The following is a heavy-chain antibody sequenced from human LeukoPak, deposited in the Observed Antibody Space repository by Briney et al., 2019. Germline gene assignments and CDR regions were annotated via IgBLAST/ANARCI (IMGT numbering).Heavy chain of an antibody. V-gene: IGHV3-74*01. CDR2: INSDGSST. CDR1: GFTFSSYW. CDR3: ARDLISLTYYYDSSGYYASPYFDY. D-gene: IGHD3-22*01. J-gene: IGHJ4*02. Sequence: GGSLRLSCAASGFTFSSYWMHWVRQAPGKGLVWVSRINSDGSSTSYADSVKGRFTISRDNAKNTLYLQMNSLRAEDTAVYYCARDLISLTYYYDSSGYYASPYFDYWGQGTLVTVSS.